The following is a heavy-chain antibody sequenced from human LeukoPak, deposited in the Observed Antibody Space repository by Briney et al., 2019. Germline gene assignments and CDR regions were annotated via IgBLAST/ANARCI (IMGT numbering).Heavy chain of an antibody. Sequence: ASVKVSCKASGYTFTGYYMHWVRQAPGQGLEWMGWINPNSGGTNYAQKFQGRVTMTRDTSISTAYMELSRLRSDDTAVYYCARGGDCSGGSCYGGYFDYWGQGTLVTVSS. V-gene: IGHV1-2*02. J-gene: IGHJ4*02. CDR3: ARGGDCSGGSCYGGYFDY. D-gene: IGHD2-15*01. CDR2: INPNSGGT. CDR1: GYTFTGYY.